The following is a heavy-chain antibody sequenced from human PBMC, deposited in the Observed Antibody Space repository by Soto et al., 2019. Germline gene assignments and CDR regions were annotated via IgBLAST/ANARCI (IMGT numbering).Heavy chain of an antibody. CDR2: ISGNSNTI. Sequence: GGSLRLSCTASGLTFSSYSMNWARQAPGKGLEWISYISGNSNTIHYADSVKGRFTISRDNAKNSLYLQMSSLTDEYTAVYYCARHGPHGRVQVGYYYGMDVWGQGTTVTVSS. J-gene: IGHJ6*02. V-gene: IGHV3-48*02. CDR1: GLTFSSYS. CDR3: ARHGPHGRVQVGYYYGMDV. D-gene: IGHD1-1*01.